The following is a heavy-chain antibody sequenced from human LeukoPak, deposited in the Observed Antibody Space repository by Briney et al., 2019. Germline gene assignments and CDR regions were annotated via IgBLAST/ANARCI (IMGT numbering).Heavy chain of an antibody. J-gene: IGHJ4*02. D-gene: IGHD3-10*01. V-gene: IGHV1-2*02. CDR3: ARVLSWFGELSYFDY. CDR2: INPNSGGT. CDR1: GYTFTGYY. Sequence: ASVKVSCKASGYTFTGYYMHWVRQAPGQGLEWMGWINPNSGGTNYAQKFQGRVTMTRDTSISTAYMELSRLRSDDTAVYYCARVLSWFGELSYFDYWGQGTLVTVSS.